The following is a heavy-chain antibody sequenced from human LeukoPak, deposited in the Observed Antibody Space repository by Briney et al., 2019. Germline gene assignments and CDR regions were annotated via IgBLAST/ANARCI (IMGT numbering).Heavy chain of an antibody. D-gene: IGHD5-18*01. CDR1: GYTFTGYY. CDR2: INPNSGGT. Sequence: ASVKVSCKASGYTFTGYYMHWVRQAPGQGLEWMGRINPNSGGTNYAQKFQGRVTMTRDTSISTAYMELSSLRPNDTAVYYCFQHTARDAFDIWGERATVTASS. V-gene: IGHV1-2*06. CDR3: FQHTARDAFDI. J-gene: IGHJ3*02.